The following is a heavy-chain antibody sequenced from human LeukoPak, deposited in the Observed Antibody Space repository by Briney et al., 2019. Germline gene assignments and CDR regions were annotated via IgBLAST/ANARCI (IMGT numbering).Heavy chain of an antibody. CDR2: ISGGST. Sequence: TGGSLRLSCAASGFTVSSNEMSWVRQAPGKGLEWVSSISGGSTYYADSVKGRFTISRDNSKNTLFVQMNSLRAEDTALYYCASCLGYCSTSSLGNDAFDIWGQGTMVTVSS. CDR3: ASCLGYCSTSSLGNDAFDI. D-gene: IGHD2-2*01. J-gene: IGHJ3*02. CDR1: GFTVSSNE. V-gene: IGHV3-38-3*01.